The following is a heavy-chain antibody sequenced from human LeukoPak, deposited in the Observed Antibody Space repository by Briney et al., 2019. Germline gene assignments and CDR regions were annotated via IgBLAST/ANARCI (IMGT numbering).Heavy chain of an antibody. CDR1: GYTSTSYG. Sequence: ASVKVSCKASGYTSTSYGISWVRQAPGQGLEWMGWISAYNGNTNYAQKLQGRVTMTTDTSTSTAYMELRSLRSDDTAVYYCARLPAGRFGGLMVPLDYWGQGTLVTVSS. D-gene: IGHD3-10*01. V-gene: IGHV1-18*01. CDR3: ARLPAGRFGGLMVPLDY. J-gene: IGHJ4*02. CDR2: ISAYNGNT.